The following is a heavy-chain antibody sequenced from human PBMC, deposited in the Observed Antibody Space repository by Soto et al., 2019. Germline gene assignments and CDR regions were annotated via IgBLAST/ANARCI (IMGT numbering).Heavy chain of an antibody. CDR2: ISSSSSTI. CDR1: GFTFSSYS. J-gene: IGHJ4*02. V-gene: IGHV3-48*02. Sequence: PGGSLRLSCASSGFTFSSYSMNWVRQAPGKGLEWVSYISSSSSTIYYADSVKGRFTISRDNAKNSLYLQMNSLRDEDTAVYYCARDPSSGSIGRETGSFDYCGQGTLVTVSS. D-gene: IGHD6-19*01. CDR3: ARDPSSGSIGRETGSFDY.